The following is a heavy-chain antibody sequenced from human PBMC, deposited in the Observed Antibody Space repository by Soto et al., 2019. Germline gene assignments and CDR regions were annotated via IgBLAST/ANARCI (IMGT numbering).Heavy chain of an antibody. J-gene: IGHJ4*02. CDR2: IYYSGST. D-gene: IGHD3-22*01. CDR1: GGSITSYY. CDR3: ARGITMIVVVTRQFDY. Sequence: PSETLSLTCTVSGGSITSYYWSWIRQPPGKGLEWIGYIYYSGSTNYNPSLKSRVTISVDTSKNQFSLKLSSVTAADTAVYYCARGITMIVVVTRQFDYWGQGTLVTVSS. V-gene: IGHV4-59*12.